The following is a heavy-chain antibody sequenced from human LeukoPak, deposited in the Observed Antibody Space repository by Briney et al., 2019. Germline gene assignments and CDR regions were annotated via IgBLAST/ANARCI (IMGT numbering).Heavy chain of an antibody. J-gene: IGHJ3*02. D-gene: IGHD1-1*01. V-gene: IGHV4-39*01. CDR1: GASIYTVGSV. CDR2: VFYSGSA. CDR3: ARRPSWPTTSAFDI. Sequence: SETLSLTCAVSGASIYTVGSVWGWIRQPPGKGLEWIGSVFYSGSANYNPSLQSRVTISVDTSRNQFSLRLNSVTPADTAVYYCARRPSWPTTSAFDIWGQGTLVTVSP.